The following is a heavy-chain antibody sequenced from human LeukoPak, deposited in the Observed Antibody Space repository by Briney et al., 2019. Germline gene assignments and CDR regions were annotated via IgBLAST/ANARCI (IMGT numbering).Heavy chain of an antibody. V-gene: IGHV3-21*01. Sequence: GGSLRLSCAASGFTFSSYSMNWVRQAPGKGLEWVSSISSSSSYIYYADSVKGRFTISRDNAKNSLYLQMNSLRAEDTAVYYCARDWGDKSGNDYWGQGTLVTVSS. CDR1: GFTFSSYS. J-gene: IGHJ4*02. CDR2: ISSSSSYI. D-gene: IGHD3-22*01. CDR3: ARDWGDKSGNDY.